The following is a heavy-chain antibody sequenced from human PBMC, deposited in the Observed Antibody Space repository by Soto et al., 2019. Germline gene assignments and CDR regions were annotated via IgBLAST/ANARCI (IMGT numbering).Heavy chain of an antibody. D-gene: IGHD3-22*01. CDR3: ATASRYYDSSGLFDY. CDR1: GYTLTELS. J-gene: IGHJ4*02. V-gene: IGHV1-24*01. CDR2: FDPEDGET. Sequence: ASVKVSCKVSGYTLTELSMHWVRQAPGKGLEWMGGFDPEDGETLYAQKFQGRVTMTEDTSTDTAYMELNSLRSEDTAVDYCATASRYYDSSGLFDYWGQGTLVTVSS.